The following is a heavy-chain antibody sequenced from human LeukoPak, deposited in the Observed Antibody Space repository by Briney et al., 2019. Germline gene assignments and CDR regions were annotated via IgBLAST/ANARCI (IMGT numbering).Heavy chain of an antibody. CDR3: ARGRCSSTSCYLSHYYYGMDV. Sequence: SETLSLTCAVYGGSFSGYYWSWIRQPPGKGLEWIGEINHSGSTNYNPSLKSRVTISVDTSKNQFSLKLSSVTAAGTAVYYCARGRCSSTSCYLSHYYYGMDVWGQGTTVTVSS. CDR2: INHSGST. D-gene: IGHD2-2*01. CDR1: GGSFSGYY. J-gene: IGHJ6*02. V-gene: IGHV4-34*01.